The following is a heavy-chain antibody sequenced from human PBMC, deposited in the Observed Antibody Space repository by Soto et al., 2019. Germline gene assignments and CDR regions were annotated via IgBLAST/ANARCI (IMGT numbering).Heavy chain of an antibody. Sequence: EVQLLESGGGLVQPGGSLRLSCKASGFSLSTYGVTWVRQAPGKGLEWVSGVSGGSGTTHYADSVKGRFTITTDNSENTAYLQMNSLIVEDTAVYYCAKWNGYGDHWGQGTLVTVS. D-gene: IGHD1-1*01. CDR1: GFSLSTYG. CDR3: AKWNGYGDH. J-gene: IGHJ4*02. V-gene: IGHV3-23*01. CDR2: VSGGSGTT.